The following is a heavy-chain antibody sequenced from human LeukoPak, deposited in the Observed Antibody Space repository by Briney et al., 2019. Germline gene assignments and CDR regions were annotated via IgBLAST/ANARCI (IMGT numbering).Heavy chain of an antibody. Sequence: GGSLRLSCAASGNYWMHWVRQAPGNGLVWVSHINSDGSWTGYADSVKGRFTISKDNAKNTVYLQMNNLRAEDTAVYYCVSFYETYWGRGTMVTVSS. J-gene: IGHJ4*02. CDR1: GNYW. CDR2: INSDGSWT. D-gene: IGHD2-2*01. V-gene: IGHV3-74*01. CDR3: VSFYETY.